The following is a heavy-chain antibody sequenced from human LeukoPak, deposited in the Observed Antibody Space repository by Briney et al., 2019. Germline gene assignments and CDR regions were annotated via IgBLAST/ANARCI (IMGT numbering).Heavy chain of an antibody. Sequence: GGSLRLSCAASGFTFSNYGMHWVRQAPGKGREWVAVISYDGSNKYYGDSVKGRFTISRDNFKNTLYLQMNSLRAEDTAVYYCAKSTTVTTWDYYYGMDVWGQGTTVTVSS. J-gene: IGHJ6*02. D-gene: IGHD4-17*01. CDR3: AKSTTVTTWDYYYGMDV. CDR1: GFTFSNYG. CDR2: ISYDGSNK. V-gene: IGHV3-30*18.